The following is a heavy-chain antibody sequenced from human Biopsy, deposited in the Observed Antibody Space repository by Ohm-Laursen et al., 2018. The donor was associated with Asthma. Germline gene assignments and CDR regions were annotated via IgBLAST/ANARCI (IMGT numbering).Heavy chain of an antibody. CDR2: INSVFGTT. J-gene: IGHJ4*02. Sequence: GASVKVSCKSLGGTFNTYVIGWVRQAPGQGLEWMGGINSVFGTTTYPQKFQDRVTITADDSTSTVYMELGSLRSADTAVYYCARKAGSCISRTCYSLDFWGQGTLVTVSS. CDR1: GGTFNTYV. CDR3: ARKAGSCISRTCYSLDF. D-gene: IGHD2-2*01. V-gene: IGHV1-69*13.